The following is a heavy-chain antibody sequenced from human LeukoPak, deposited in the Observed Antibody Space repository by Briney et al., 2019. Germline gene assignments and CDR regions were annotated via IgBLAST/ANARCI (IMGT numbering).Heavy chain of an antibody. D-gene: IGHD1-1*01. CDR1: GYTFTSYG. Sequence: GASVKVSCKASGYTFTSYGISWVRQAPGQGLEWMGWISAYNGNTNYAQKLQGRVTMTADTSTSTAYMELSRLRSDDTAVYYCKLGWNDNFDYWGQGTLVTVSS. CDR2: ISAYNGNT. V-gene: IGHV1-18*01. J-gene: IGHJ4*02. CDR3: KLGWNDNFDY.